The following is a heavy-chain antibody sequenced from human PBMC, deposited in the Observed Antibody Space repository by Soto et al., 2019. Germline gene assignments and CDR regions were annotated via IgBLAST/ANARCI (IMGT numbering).Heavy chain of an antibody. D-gene: IGHD5-18*01. J-gene: IGHJ4*02. CDR2: IIPIFGTA. CDR3: ARMISGYSYGYGAYFDY. Sequence: SVKVSCKASGGTFSSYAISWVRQAPGQGLEWMGGIIPIFGTANYAQKFQGRVTITADESTSTAYMELSSLRYEDTAVYYCARMISGYSYGYGAYFDYWGQGTLVTVSS. V-gene: IGHV1-69*13. CDR1: GGTFSSYA.